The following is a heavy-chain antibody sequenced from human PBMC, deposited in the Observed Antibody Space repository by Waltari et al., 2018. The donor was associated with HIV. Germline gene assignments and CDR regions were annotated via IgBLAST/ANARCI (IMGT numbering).Heavy chain of an antibody. J-gene: IGHJ4*02. V-gene: IGHV3-7*01. CDR1: GFTFIAFW. CDR3: ARASWHDY. D-gene: IGHD2-2*01. Sequence: EVQLVESGGGLVQPGGSLRLSCAASGFTFIAFWLNWVRQAPGKGLEWVANIKQDGSDKNYVDSVKGRFTISRDNAKNLLYLHMNSLRAEDTAVYYCARASWHDYWGQGTLVTVFS. CDR2: IKQDGSDK.